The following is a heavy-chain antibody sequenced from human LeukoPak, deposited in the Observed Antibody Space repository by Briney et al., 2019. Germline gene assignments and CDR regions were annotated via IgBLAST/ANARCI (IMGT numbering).Heavy chain of an antibody. D-gene: IGHD3-22*01. V-gene: IGHV1-69*13. CDR1: GGTFSSYA. CDR2: IIPIFGTA. J-gene: IGHJ4*02. CDR3: ARTRLDSSGYYYPRTFDY. Sequence: SVKVSCKASGGTFSSYAISWVRQAPGQGLEWMGGIIPIFGTANYAQKFQGRVTITADESTSTAYMELSSLRSEDTAVYYGARTRLDSSGYYYPRTFDYWGQGTLVTVSS.